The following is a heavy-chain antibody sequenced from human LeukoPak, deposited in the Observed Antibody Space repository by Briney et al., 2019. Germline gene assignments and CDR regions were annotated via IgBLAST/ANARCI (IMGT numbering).Heavy chain of an antibody. Sequence: SVKVSCKASGGTFSSYAISWVRQAPGQGLEWMGGIIPILDTANYAQKFQGRVTITADESTSTAYMELSSLRSEDTAVYYCARYCSGGSCYSSSPVWGQGTLVTVSS. D-gene: IGHD2-15*01. CDR1: GGTFSSYA. V-gene: IGHV1-69*13. CDR2: IIPILDTA. CDR3: ARYCSGGSCYSSSPV. J-gene: IGHJ4*02.